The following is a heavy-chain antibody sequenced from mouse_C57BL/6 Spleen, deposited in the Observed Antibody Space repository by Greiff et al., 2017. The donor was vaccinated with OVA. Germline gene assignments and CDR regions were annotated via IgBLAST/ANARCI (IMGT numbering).Heavy chain of an antibody. Sequence: QVQLQQPGAELVKPGASVKISCKASGYAFSSYWMNWVKQRPGQGLEWIGQIYPGDGDTNYNGKFKGKATLTADKSSSTAYMQLSSLTSEDAAVYFCERQYDDGSFDYWGQGTTLTVSA. CDR2: IYPGDGDT. D-gene: IGHD2-4*01. J-gene: IGHJ2*01. V-gene: IGHV1-80*01. CDR1: GYAFSSYW. CDR3: ERQYDDGSFDY.